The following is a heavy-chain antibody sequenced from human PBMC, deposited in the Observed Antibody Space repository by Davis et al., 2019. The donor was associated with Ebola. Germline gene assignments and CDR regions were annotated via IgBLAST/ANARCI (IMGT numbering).Heavy chain of an antibody. Sequence: GESLKISCAASGFTFSSYGMHWVRQAPGKGLEWVAVISYDGSNKYYADSVKGRFTISRDNSKNTLYLQMNSLRAEDTAVYYCANSLLVGIDYWGQGTLVTVSS. CDR1: GFTFSSYG. CDR2: ISYDGSNK. J-gene: IGHJ4*02. V-gene: IGHV3-30*18. D-gene: IGHD1-26*01. CDR3: ANSLLVGIDY.